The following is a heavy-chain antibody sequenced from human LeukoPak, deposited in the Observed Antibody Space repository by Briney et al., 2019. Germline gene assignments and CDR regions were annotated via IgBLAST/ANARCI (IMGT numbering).Heavy chain of an antibody. D-gene: IGHD2-15*01. CDR2: MSGNGGST. V-gene: IGHV3-64D*09. CDR3: VKVGCSGGSCYPYLDY. Sequence: GGSLRLSCSASGFTFSNYAMHWVRQAPGKGLEYVSVMSGNGGSTYYADSVKGRFTISRDNSKNTLYLQMSSPRAEDTAVYYCVKVGCSGGSCYPYLDYWGQGTLVTVSS. J-gene: IGHJ4*02. CDR1: GFTFSNYA.